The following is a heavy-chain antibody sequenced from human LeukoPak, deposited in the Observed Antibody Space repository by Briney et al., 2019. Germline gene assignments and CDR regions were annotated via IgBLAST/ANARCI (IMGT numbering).Heavy chain of an antibody. CDR3: ARGSWANFDY. J-gene: IGHJ4*02. CDR1: GGSISSSSYY. Sequence: SETLSLTCTVSGGSISSSSYYWGWIRQPPGKGLEWIGSIYYSGGTYYNPSLKSRVTISVDTSKNQFSLKLSSVTAADTAVYYCARGSWANFDYWGQGTLVTVSS. D-gene: IGHD6-13*01. V-gene: IGHV4-39*07. CDR2: IYYSGGT.